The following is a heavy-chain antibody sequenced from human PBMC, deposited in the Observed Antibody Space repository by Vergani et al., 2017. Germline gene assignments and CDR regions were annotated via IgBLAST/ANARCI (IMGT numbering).Heavy chain of an antibody. CDR2: IILIFGTA. J-gene: IGHJ6*02. Sequence: QVQLVQSGAEVKKPGSPVKVSCQASGGTFSSYAISWVRQAPGQGLEWMGRIILIFGTANYAQKFQGRVTITADESTSTAYMERSSLRSEDTAVYYCARGTAVVTRGYYWNCVDVWGQGTTVTVSS. V-gene: IGHV1-69*13. CDR3: ARGTAVVTRGYYWNCVDV. CDR1: GGTFSSYA. D-gene: IGHD4-23*01.